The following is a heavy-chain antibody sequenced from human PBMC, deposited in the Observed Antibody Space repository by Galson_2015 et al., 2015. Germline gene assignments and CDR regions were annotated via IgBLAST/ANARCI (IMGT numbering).Heavy chain of an antibody. CDR1: GFTFTKHA. V-gene: IGHV3-23*01. CDR2: VSDSGGTT. Sequence: SLRLSCAASGFTFTKHAMSWVRQAPGKGLEWVAGVSDSGGTTFYADSVKGRFIISRDNLKNSLDLEMNSLRVEDTAVYFCAKDRSRMLASGAFFHWGQGTLVAVSS. D-gene: IGHD2-15*01. CDR3: AKDRSRMLASGAFFH. J-gene: IGHJ4*02.